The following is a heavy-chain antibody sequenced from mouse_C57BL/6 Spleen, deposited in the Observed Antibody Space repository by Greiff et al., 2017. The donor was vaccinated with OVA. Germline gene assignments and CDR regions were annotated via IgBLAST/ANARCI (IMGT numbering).Heavy chain of an antibody. D-gene: IGHD2-1*01. V-gene: IGHV1-69*01. CDR2: IDPSDSYT. Sequence: QVQLKESGAELVMPGASVKLSCKASGYTFTSYWMHWVKQRPGQGLEWIGEIDPSDSYTNYNQKFKGKSTLTVDKSSSTAYMQLSSLTSEDSAVYYCARGDYGNSQGYWGQGTTLTVSS. CDR1: GYTFTSYW. J-gene: IGHJ2*01. CDR3: ARGDYGNSQGY.